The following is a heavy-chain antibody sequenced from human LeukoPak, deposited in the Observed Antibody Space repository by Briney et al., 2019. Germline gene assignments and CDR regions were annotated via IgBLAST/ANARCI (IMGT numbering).Heavy chain of an antibody. V-gene: IGHV3-21*04. J-gene: IGHJ4*02. CDR1: GFTFNTYT. CDR2: ISSGTSYI. Sequence: GGSLRLSCAASGFTFNTYTMNWVRQAPGKGLEWVSSISSGTSYIYYADSVKGRFTISRDNAKNSLYLQMNSLRAEDTAVYYCAKSGYNRFDYWGQGTLVTVSS. D-gene: IGHD5-24*01. CDR3: AKSGYNRFDY.